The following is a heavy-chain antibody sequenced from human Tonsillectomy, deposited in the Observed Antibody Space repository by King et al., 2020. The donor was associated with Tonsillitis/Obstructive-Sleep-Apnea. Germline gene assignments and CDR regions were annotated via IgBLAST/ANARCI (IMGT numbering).Heavy chain of an antibody. Sequence: VQLVESGGGVVRPGGSLRLSCAASGFTFDDYGMSWVRQAPGKGLEWGSGINWNGGSTGYADSVKGRFTISRDNAKNSLYLQMNSLRAEDTALYYCARDGYSSSYYYYYMDVWGKGTTVTVSS. CDR1: GFTFDDYG. V-gene: IGHV3-20*04. D-gene: IGHD6-13*01. CDR2: INWNGGST. CDR3: ARDGYSSSYYYYYMDV. J-gene: IGHJ6*03.